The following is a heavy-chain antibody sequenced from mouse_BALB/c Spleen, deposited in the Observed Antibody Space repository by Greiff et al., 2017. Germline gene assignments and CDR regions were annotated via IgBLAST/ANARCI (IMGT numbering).Heavy chain of an antibody. CDR3: ARAPYYYGSTPHYFDY. CDR2: ISDGGSYT. J-gene: IGHJ2*01. V-gene: IGHV5-4*02. CDR1: GFTFSDYY. D-gene: IGHD1-1*01. Sequence: EVQLQQSGGGLVKPGGSLKLSCAASGFTFSDYYMYWVRQTPEKRLEWVATISDGGSYTYYPDSVKGRFTISRDNAKNNLYLQMSSLKSEDTGMDYCARAPYYYGSTPHYFDYWGQGTTRTVSS.